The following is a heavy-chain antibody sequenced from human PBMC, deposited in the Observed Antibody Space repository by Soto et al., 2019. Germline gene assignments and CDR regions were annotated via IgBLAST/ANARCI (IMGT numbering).Heavy chain of an antibody. Sequence: QVQLVQSGAEVKKPGAPVKVSCKASGYSFSSYVMHWVRQAPGQRLEWMGWINAGNGNTKYSQKFQGRVTITRDTSASTAYMELSSMKSEDTAVYYCARTARSYCTRGVCYDFNYYYYYMDVWGKGTTVTVSS. CDR3: ARTARSYCTRGVCYDFNYYYYYMDV. J-gene: IGHJ6*03. V-gene: IGHV1-3*01. CDR1: GYSFSSYV. CDR2: INAGNGNT. D-gene: IGHD2-8*01.